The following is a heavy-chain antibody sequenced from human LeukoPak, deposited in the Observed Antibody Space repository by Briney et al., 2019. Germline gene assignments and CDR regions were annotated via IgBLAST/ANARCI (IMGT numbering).Heavy chain of an antibody. J-gene: IGHJ3*02. D-gene: IGHD1-26*01. CDR2: IIPIFGTA. CDR1: GGTFSSYA. V-gene: IGHV1-69*01. Sequence: SVKVSCKASGGTFSSYAISWVRQAPGQGLEWMGGIIPIFGTANYAQKFQGSVTITADESTSTAYMELSSLRSEDTAVYYCARDPPSWRELGREAFDIWGQGTMVTVSS. CDR3: ARDPPSWRELGREAFDI.